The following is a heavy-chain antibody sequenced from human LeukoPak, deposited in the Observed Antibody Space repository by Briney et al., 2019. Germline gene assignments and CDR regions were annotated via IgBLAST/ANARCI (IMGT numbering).Heavy chain of an antibody. V-gene: IGHV3-23*01. J-gene: IGHJ4*02. CDR2: ISGSGGST. CDR3: AKETAEYSSPPFDY. CDR1: GLIVSSNY. D-gene: IGHD6-6*01. Sequence: GGSLRLSCAASGLIVSSNYMSWVRQAPGKGLEWVSGISGSGGSTYYADSVKGRFTTSRDNSKNTLYLQMNSLRAEDTAVYYCAKETAEYSSPPFDYWGQGTLVNVSS.